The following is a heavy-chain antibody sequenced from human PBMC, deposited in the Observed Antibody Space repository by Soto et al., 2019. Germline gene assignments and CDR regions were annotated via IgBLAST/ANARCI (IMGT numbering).Heavy chain of an antibody. D-gene: IGHD3-9*01. Sequence: QVQLVQSGAEVKKPGSSVKVSCKASGGTFSSSAFSWVRQAPGQGLEWMGGIMPIFRTADYAQKFQGRVTISADASPSTSYMELSTPRTAVTGVYYCAGDKDWQQLGVSFYYSKDLWAQGTTVPASS. V-gene: IGHV1-69*12. CDR3: AGDKDWQQLGVSFYYSKDL. CDR2: IMPIFRTA. CDR1: GGTFSSSA. J-gene: IGHJ6*02.